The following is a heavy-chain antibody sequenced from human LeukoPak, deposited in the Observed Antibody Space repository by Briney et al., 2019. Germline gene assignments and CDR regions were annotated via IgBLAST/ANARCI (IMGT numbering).Heavy chain of an antibody. D-gene: IGHD2-15*01. Sequence: GGSLRLSCAASGFTFSSYAMHWVRQAPGKGLEWVAVISYDGSNKYYADSVKGRFTISRDNSKNTLYLQMNSLRAEDTAVYYCARDPDIETHPFDYWGQGTLVTVSS. J-gene: IGHJ4*02. V-gene: IGHV3-30-3*01. CDR2: ISYDGSNK. CDR1: GFTFSSYA. CDR3: ARDPDIETHPFDY.